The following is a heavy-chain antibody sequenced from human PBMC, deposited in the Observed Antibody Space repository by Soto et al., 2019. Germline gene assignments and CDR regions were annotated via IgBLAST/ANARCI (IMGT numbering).Heavy chain of an antibody. V-gene: IGHV1-69*13. J-gene: IGHJ6*02. CDR1: GGTFSSYA. CDR2: IIPIFGTA. D-gene: IGHD6-13*01. Sequence: SVKFSCKASGGTFSSYAISWVRQAPGQGLEWMGGIIPIFGTANYAQKFQGRVTITADESTSTAYMELSSLRAEDTAVYYCASTPSSSWPKDNYYYGMDVWAKGPRSPSP. CDR3: ASTPSSSWPKDNYYYGMDV.